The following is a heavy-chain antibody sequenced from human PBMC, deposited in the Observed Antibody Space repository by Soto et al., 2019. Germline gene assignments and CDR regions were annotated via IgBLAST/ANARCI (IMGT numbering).Heavy chain of an antibody. Sequence: GGSLRLSCAASGFTFSSYAMHWVRQAPGKGLEWVAVISYDGSNKYYADSVKGRFTISRDNSKNTLYLQMNSLRAEDTAVYYCARGGIAVAGTLGFDPWGQGTLVTVSS. J-gene: IGHJ5*02. CDR2: ISYDGSNK. D-gene: IGHD6-19*01. CDR1: GFTFSSYA. CDR3: ARGGIAVAGTLGFDP. V-gene: IGHV3-30-3*01.